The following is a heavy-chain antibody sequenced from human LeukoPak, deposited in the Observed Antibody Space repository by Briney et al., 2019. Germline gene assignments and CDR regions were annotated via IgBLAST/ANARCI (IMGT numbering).Heavy chain of an antibody. CDR2: IIPILGIA. CDR1: GGTFSSYA. V-gene: IGHV1-69*04. CDR3: ARDPLATDPDFDY. Sequence: EASVKVSCKASGGTFSSYAISWVRQAPGQGLEWMGRIIPILGIANYAQKFQGRVTITADKSTSTAYMELSSLRSEDTAVYYCARDPLATDPDFDYWGQGTLVTVSS. J-gene: IGHJ4*02. D-gene: IGHD6-13*01.